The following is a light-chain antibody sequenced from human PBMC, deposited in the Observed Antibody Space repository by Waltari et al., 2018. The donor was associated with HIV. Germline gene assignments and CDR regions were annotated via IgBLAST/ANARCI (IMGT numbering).Light chain of an antibody. CDR2: AAS. V-gene: IGKV1-39*01. CDR1: QNIRSN. J-gene: IGKJ1*01. Sequence: DIQMTQSPSSLSASVGDRVTITCRASQNIRSNLNWYQQKPGKAPRLLIYAASSLQNMVPSRFSGSGSGTDFTLTISSLQPEDFATYHCQQSYSSPSTFGQGTNVEIK. CDR3: QQSYSSPST.